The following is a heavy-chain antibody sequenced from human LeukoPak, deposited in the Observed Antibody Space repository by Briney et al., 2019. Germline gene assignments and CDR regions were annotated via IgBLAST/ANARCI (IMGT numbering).Heavy chain of an antibody. Sequence: GGSLRLSCAASGFTFSSYSMNWVRQAPGKGLEWVSSISSSSSYIYYADSVKGRFTISRDNAKNSLYLQMNSLRAEDTAVYYCARPRNYVWGSQPYYFDYWGQGTLVTVSS. CDR1: GFTFSSYS. CDR2: ISSSSSYI. J-gene: IGHJ4*02. D-gene: IGHD3-16*01. CDR3: ARPRNYVWGSQPYYFDY. V-gene: IGHV3-21*04.